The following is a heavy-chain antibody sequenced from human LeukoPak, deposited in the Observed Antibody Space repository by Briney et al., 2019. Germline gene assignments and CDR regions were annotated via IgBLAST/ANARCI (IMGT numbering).Heavy chain of an antibody. Sequence: GGSLRLSCAASGFTFSSHAMSWVRQAPGKGLEWVSAISGSGGSTYYADSVKGRFTISRDNSKNTLYLQMNSLRAEDTAVYYCAKAPELWGYYFDYWGQGTLVTVSS. D-gene: IGHD5-18*01. CDR3: AKAPELWGYYFDY. CDR1: GFTFSSHA. CDR2: ISGSGGST. V-gene: IGHV3-23*01. J-gene: IGHJ4*02.